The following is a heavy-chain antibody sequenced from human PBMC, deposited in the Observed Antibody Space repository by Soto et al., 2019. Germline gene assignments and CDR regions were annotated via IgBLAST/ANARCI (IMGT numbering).Heavy chain of an antibody. Sequence: QVQLVQSGAEVKKPGSSVKVSCKASGGTFSSYAISWVRQAPGQGLEWMGGIIPIFGTANYAQMFQGRVTITEDESTSTAYMELSSLRSEGTAVYYCARVGRAYYYDSSGSPYYYSLDVWGEGPTVTVSS. J-gene: IGHJ6*04. D-gene: IGHD3-22*01. V-gene: IGHV1-69*01. CDR1: GGTFSSYA. CDR3: ARVGRAYYYDSSGSPYYYSLDV. CDR2: IIPIFGTA.